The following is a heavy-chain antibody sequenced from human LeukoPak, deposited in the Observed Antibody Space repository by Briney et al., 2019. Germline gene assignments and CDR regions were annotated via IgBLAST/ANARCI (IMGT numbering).Heavy chain of an antibody. CDR2: ISSSGGTI. D-gene: IGHD3-10*01. J-gene: IGHJ1*01. V-gene: IGHV3-48*03. CDR3: ARGVRIRLYHH. Sequence: GGSLRLSCAASGFTFISYEMNWVRQAPGKGLEWVSYISSSGGTIYYADSVKGRFTISRDSAKNSLYLQMNSLRAEDTAVYYCARGVRIRLYHHWGQGTLVTVSS. CDR1: GFTFISYE.